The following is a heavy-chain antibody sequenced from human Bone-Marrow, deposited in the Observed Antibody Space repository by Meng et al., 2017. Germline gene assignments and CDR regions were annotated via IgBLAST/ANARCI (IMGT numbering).Heavy chain of an antibody. D-gene: IGHD2-2*01. J-gene: IGHJ4*02. V-gene: IGHV3-30-3*01. CDR1: GFTFSSHA. Sequence: QVHLVESGRGVVQPGRSLRLSCTASGFTFSSHAMHWVRQAPGKGLEWVAVISYDGSNKYYADSVKGRFTISRDNSENTLYLQMNSLRAEDTAVYYCARIFCSTASCPIDYWGQGTLVTVSS. CDR3: ARIFCSTASCPIDY. CDR2: ISYDGSNK.